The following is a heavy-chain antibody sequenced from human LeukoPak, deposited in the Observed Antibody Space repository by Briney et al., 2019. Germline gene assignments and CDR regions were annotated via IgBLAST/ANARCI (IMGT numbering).Heavy chain of an antibody. CDR2: IYPGDSDT. J-gene: IGHJ3*02. D-gene: IGHD1-26*01. CDR3: ARGSKWELPLDAFDI. V-gene: IGHV5-51*01. Sequence: GESLKISCKGSGYSFTSYWIGWVRQMPGKGLEWMGIIYPGDSDTKYSPSFQGQVTISADKSITTAYVQWSSLKASDTAMYYCARGSKWELPLDAFDIWGQGTMVTVSS. CDR1: GYSFTSYW.